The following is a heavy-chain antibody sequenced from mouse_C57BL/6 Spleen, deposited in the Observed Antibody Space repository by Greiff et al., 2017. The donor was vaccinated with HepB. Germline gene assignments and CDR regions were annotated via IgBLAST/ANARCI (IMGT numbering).Heavy chain of an antibody. J-gene: IGHJ3*01. CDR1: GYTFTGYW. CDR2: ILPGSGST. Sequence: QVQLQQSGAELMKPGASVKLSCKATGYTFTGYWIEWVKQRPGHGLEWIGEILPGSGSTNYNEKFKGKATFTADKSSNTAYMQLSSLTTEDSAIYYCARCHYYGSSYVGWFAYWGQGTLVTVSA. V-gene: IGHV1-9*01. D-gene: IGHD1-1*01. CDR3: ARCHYYGSSYVGWFAY.